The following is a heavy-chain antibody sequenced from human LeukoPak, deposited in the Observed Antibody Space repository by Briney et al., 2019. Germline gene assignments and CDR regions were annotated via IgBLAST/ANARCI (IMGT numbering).Heavy chain of an antibody. CDR3: ARDSRQQLGPYFYYYGMDV. D-gene: IGHD6-13*01. CDR1: EFSVADNY. CDR2: IYSDGTT. Sequence: GGSLRLSYVVSEFSVADNYMSWVRQAPGKGLEWVSVIYSDGTTYYADSVKGRLTISRDNSKNTVFLQMNSLRAEDTAVYYCARDSRQQLGPYFYYYGMDVWGQGTTVTVSS. V-gene: IGHV3-66*01. J-gene: IGHJ6*01.